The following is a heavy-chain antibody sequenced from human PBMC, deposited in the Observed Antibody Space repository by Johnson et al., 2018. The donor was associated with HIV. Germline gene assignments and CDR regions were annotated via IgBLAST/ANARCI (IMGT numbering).Heavy chain of an antibody. D-gene: IGHD3-3*01. Sequence: QMHLVESGGGVVQPGRSLRLSCAASGFTFEDYGISWVRQSPGRGLEWVAVILNDGTNQFYADSVKGRFTISRDNSKNTLYLEMYSLRVEDTAVYYCVKMYYNFWSGYSAQMDAFDVWGQGTMVTVSS. J-gene: IGHJ3*01. CDR3: VKMYYNFWSGYSAQMDAFDV. CDR2: ILNDGTNQ. CDR1: GFTFEDYG. V-gene: IGHV3-30*18.